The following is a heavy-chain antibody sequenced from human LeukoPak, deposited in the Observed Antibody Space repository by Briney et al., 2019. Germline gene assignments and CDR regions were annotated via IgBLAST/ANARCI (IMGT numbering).Heavy chain of an antibody. Sequence: GGSLRLSCAASGFTFSSYFMNWVRQAPGKGLEWVSSISSTSSYIYYADSVKGRFTISRDNAKNPLYLQMNSLRAEDTAAYYCARGLCGGDCYSDWGQGTLVTVSS. CDR3: ARGLCGGDCYSD. V-gene: IGHV3-21*01. CDR2: ISSTSSYI. D-gene: IGHD2-21*02. CDR1: GFTFSSYF. J-gene: IGHJ4*02.